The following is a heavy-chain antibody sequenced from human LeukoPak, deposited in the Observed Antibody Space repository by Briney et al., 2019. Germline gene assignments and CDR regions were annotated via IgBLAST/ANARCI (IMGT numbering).Heavy chain of an antibody. Sequence: GGSLRLSCTASGFTFGDYAMSWFRQAPGKGLEWVGFIRSKAYGGTTEYAASVKGRFTISRDDSKSIAYLQMNSLKTEDTAVYYCTSYLQEWLWGPPERFDIWGQGTMVTVSS. CDR1: GFTFGDYA. CDR3: TSYLQEWLWGPPERFDI. J-gene: IGHJ3*02. V-gene: IGHV3-49*03. CDR2: IRSKAYGGTT. D-gene: IGHD6-19*01.